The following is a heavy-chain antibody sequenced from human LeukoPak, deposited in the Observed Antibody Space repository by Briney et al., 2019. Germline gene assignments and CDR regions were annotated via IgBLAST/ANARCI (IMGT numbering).Heavy chain of an antibody. J-gene: IGHJ4*02. V-gene: IGHV4-34*01. D-gene: IGHD2-2*01. CDR3: ARERIVPAATFDY. CDR1: GGSFSGYY. Sequence: PSGTLSLTCAVYGGSFSGYYWSWIRQPPGKGLEWIGEINHSGSTNYNPSLKSRVTVSVDTSKNQFSLKLSSVTAADTAVYYCARERIVPAATFDYWGQGTLVTVSS. CDR2: INHSGST.